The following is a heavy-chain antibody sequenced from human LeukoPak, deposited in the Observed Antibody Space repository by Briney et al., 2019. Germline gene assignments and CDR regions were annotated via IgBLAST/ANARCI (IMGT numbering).Heavy chain of an antibody. CDR3: ARGLMSDIVVVPAAMGMDYYGMDV. V-gene: IGHV4-34*01. J-gene: IGHJ6*02. Sequence: SETLSLTCAVYGGSFSGYYWSWIRQPPGKGLEWIGEIHHSGSTNYNPSLKSRVTISVDTSKNQFSLKLSSVTAADTAVYYCARGLMSDIVVVPAAMGMDYYGMDVWGQGTTVTVSS. CDR2: IHHSGST. D-gene: IGHD2-2*01. CDR1: GGSFSGYY.